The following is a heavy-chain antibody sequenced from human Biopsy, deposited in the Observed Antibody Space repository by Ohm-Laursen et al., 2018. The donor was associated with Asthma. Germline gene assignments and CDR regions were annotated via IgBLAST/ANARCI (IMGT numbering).Heavy chain of an antibody. D-gene: IGHD3-22*01. V-gene: IGHV4-39*01. J-gene: IGHJ4*02. Sequence: SETLSLTCPVSGGSITSSSYYWGWIRQPPGKGMEWIGSMYHSGSPYYHPSLKSRVPISVDTPKNQLSLKMSSVTAADTAVYFCVRHQYSSSWSTFDYWGQGALVTVSS. CDR1: GGSITSSSYY. CDR2: MYHSGSP. CDR3: VRHQYSSSWSTFDY.